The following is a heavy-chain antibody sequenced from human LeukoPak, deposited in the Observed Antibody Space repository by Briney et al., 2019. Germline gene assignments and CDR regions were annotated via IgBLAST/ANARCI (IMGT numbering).Heavy chain of an antibody. V-gene: IGHV3-43*01. CDR1: GFTFDDYT. Sequence: GGSLRLSCAASGFTFDDYTMHWVRQAPGKGLEWVSLISWDGGYRYYADSVKGRFTISRDNSKNSLYLQMNSLRTEDTALYYCTKEAVTTPAYDYWGQGTLVTVSS. J-gene: IGHJ4*02. CDR2: ISWDGGYR. CDR3: TKEAVTTPAYDY. D-gene: IGHD4-11*01.